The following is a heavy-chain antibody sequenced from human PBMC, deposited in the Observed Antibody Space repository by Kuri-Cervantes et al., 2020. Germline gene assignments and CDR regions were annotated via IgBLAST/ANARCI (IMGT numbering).Heavy chain of an antibody. Sequence: GESLKISCVGSDFNFKNAWMSWVRQGPGKGLEWVGRIKSKVDGGTTDYAAPVKGRFTISRDNAKNSLYLQMNSLRAEDTAVYYCARTDYYDSRERGYWGQGTLVTVSS. CDR2: IKSKVDGGTT. D-gene: IGHD3-22*01. CDR3: ARTDYYDSRERGY. V-gene: IGHV3-15*01. CDR1: DFNFKNAW. J-gene: IGHJ4*02.